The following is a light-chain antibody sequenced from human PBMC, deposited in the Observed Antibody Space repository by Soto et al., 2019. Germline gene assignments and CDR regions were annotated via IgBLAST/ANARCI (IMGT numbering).Light chain of an antibody. J-gene: IGKJ4*01. Sequence: IVMTQSPATLSVSPGDRATLSCRASQSVSSYLAWYQQKPGQAPRLLIYGASNRATGIPARFSGSGSGTDFTLTISSLEPEDSAVYYCLQRSNWLTFGGGTKVDIK. CDR2: GAS. CDR3: LQRSNWLT. V-gene: IGKV3-11*01. CDR1: QSVSSY.